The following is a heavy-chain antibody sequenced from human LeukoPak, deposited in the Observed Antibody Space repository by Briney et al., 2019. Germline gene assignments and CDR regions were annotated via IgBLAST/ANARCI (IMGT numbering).Heavy chain of an antibody. CDR2: ISSSGSTI. CDR3: ARGPLGWLQLLDY. J-gene: IGHJ4*02. V-gene: IGHV3-11*04. CDR1: GFTFSDYY. Sequence: PGGSLRLSCAASGFTFSDYYMSWIRQAPGKGLEWVSYISSSGSTIYYADSVKGRFTISRDNAKDSRYLQMNSLRAEDTAVYYCARGPLGWLQLLDYWGQGTLVTVSS. D-gene: IGHD5-24*01.